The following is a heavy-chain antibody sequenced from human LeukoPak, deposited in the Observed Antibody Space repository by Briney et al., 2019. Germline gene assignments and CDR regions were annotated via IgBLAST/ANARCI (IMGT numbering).Heavy chain of an antibody. Sequence: ASVKVSCKASGYTFTGYYMHWLRQAPGQGLEWMGWINPNSGGINYAQKLQGRVTMTRDTSISTAYMELSRLRSDDTAVYYCARTKLGQNFDYWGQGTLVTVSS. CDR1: GYTFTGYY. J-gene: IGHJ4*02. CDR2: INPNSGGI. V-gene: IGHV1-2*02. CDR3: ARTKLGQNFDY. D-gene: IGHD7-27*01.